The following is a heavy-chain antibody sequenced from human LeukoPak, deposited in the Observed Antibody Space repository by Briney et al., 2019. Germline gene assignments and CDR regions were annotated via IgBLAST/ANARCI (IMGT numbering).Heavy chain of an antibody. D-gene: IGHD2-21*01. J-gene: IGHJ4*02. CDR2: INWKGGST. Sequence: PGGSLRLSCAASGFTFDDYGMTWVRQAPGKGLEWVSGINWKGGSTGYADSVKGRFTISRDNAKKSLYLQMNSLRAEDTAVYYCVKYGGDLGVAFDCWGQGTLVTVSS. V-gene: IGHV3-20*04. CDR3: VKYGGDLGVAFDC. CDR1: GFTFDDYG.